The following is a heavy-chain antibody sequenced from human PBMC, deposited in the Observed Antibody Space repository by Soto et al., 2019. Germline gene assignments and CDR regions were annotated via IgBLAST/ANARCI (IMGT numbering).Heavy chain of an antibody. CDR1: GGSFSGYY. Sequence: QVQLQQWGAGLLKPSETLSLTCAVYGGSFSGYYWSWIRQPPGKGLEWIGEINHSGSTNYTPSLKSRVTISVDTSKNQFSLKLSSVTAADTAVYYCAGTVGYCSGGRCSFDYWGQGTLVTVSS. V-gene: IGHV4-34*01. CDR3: AGTVGYCSGGRCSFDY. J-gene: IGHJ4*02. CDR2: INHSGST. D-gene: IGHD2-15*01.